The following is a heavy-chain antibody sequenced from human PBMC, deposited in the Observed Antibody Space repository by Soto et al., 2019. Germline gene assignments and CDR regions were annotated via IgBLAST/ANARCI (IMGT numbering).Heavy chain of an antibody. J-gene: IGHJ4*02. CDR1: GFTFSSYA. Sequence: GGSLRLSCAASGFTFSSYAMHWVRQAPGKGLEWVAVISYDGSNKYYADSVKGRFTISRDNSKNTLYLQMNSLRAEETAVYYCASLRALAGTGYWGQGTLVTVSS. CDR3: ASLRALAGTGY. D-gene: IGHD6-19*01. CDR2: ISYDGSNK. V-gene: IGHV3-30-3*01.